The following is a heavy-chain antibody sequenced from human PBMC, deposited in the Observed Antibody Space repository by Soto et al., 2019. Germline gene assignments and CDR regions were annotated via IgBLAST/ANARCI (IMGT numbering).Heavy chain of an antibody. J-gene: IGHJ4*02. CDR3: AKGSYYYDSSGYYQYDY. Sequence: GGSLRLSCAASGFTFSSYAMSWVRQAPGKGLEWVSAISGSGGSTYYADSVKGRFTISRDNSKNTLYLQMNSLRAEDTAVYYCAKGSYYYDSSGYYQYDYWGQGTLVTVSS. D-gene: IGHD3-22*01. CDR1: GFTFSSYA. V-gene: IGHV3-23*01. CDR2: ISGSGGST.